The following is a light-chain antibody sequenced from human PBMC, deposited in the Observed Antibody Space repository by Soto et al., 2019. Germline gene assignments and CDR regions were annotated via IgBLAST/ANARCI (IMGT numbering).Light chain of an antibody. J-gene: IGKJ4*01. CDR1: QGIANS. CDR2: GAS. CDR3: QKYGSVPLT. Sequence: DIQMTQSPSSLSASVGDRVTITCRASQGIANSLAWYQQRPGKVPKLLIYGASTLQSGVASRFSGSGSGTDFTLTISCLQTEDVATYYCQKYGSVPLTFGGGTKVEIK. V-gene: IGKV1-27*01.